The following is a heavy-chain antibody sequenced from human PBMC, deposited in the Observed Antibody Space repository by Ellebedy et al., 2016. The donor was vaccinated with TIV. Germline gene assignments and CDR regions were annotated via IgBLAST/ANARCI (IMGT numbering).Heavy chain of an antibody. V-gene: IGHV3-9*02. J-gene: IGHJ6*02. CDR1: GFTSHDYA. CDR3: GKDITAGGTDV. CDR2: IYWNSDRI. Sequence: GGSLRLXXVGSGFTSHDYAMHWVRQAPGKGLEWVSGIYWNSDRIDYADSVKGRFSISRDNAKNSLYLQMNSLRAEDTALYYCGKDITAGGTDVWGPGTTVTVSS.